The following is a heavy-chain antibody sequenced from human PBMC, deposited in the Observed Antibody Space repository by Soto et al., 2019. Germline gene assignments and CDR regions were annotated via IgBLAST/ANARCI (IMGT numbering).Heavy chain of an antibody. CDR2: IKSKTDGGTT. J-gene: IGHJ6*02. Sequence: GGSLRLSCAASGFTFSNAWMNWVRQAPGKGLGWVGRIKSKTDGGTTDYAAPVKGRFTISRDDSKNTLYLQMNSLKTEDTAVYYCTTTYDCSGGSCYLLYYYYGMDVWGQGTTVTVSS. V-gene: IGHV3-15*07. CDR1: GFTFSNAW. D-gene: IGHD2-15*01. CDR3: TTTYDCSGGSCYLLYYYYGMDV.